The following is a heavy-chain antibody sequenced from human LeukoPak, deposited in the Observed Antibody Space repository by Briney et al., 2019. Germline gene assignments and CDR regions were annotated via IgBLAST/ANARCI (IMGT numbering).Heavy chain of an antibody. CDR3: ARVEDYDILTGFDY. Sequence: PGGSLRLSCAASGFTFSSYWMSWVRQPPGKGLEWVANIKQDGREKSYVDSVKGRFTSSRDNAKNSLYLQMNSLRAEDTAVYYCARVEDYDILTGFDYWGQGTLVTVSS. CDR1: GFTFSSYW. J-gene: IGHJ4*02. V-gene: IGHV3-7*01. D-gene: IGHD3-9*01. CDR2: IKQDGREK.